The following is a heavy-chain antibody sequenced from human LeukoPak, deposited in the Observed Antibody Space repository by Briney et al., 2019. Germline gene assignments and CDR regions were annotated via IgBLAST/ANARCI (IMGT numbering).Heavy chain of an antibody. CDR2: ISAYNGNT. D-gene: IGHD3-22*01. Sequence: ASVTVSCKASGYTFTSYGMSWVRQAPGQGLEWMGWISAYNGNTNYAQKLQGRVTMTTDTSTSTAYMELRSLRSDDTAVYYCARAHYDSSGYYYADNWFDRWGQGTLVTVSS. CDR1: GYTFTSYG. V-gene: IGHV1-18*01. CDR3: ARAHYDSSGYYYADNWFDR. J-gene: IGHJ5*02.